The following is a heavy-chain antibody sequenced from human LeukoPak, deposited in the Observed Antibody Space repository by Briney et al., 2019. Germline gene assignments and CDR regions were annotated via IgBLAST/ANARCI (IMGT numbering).Heavy chain of an antibody. CDR2: ISDSGGGT. D-gene: IGHD1-26*01. V-gene: IGHV3-23*01. J-gene: IGHJ4*02. CDR3: VKTMGAIDHDY. CDR1: GFSFRGFA. Sequence: GGSLRLSCAASGFSFRGFAMTWVRQAPGKGLEWVSDISDSGGGTYYADSVKGRFTISRDNSKNTPYLQMNSLRAEDTAVYYCVKTMGAIDHDYWGQGTLVTVSS.